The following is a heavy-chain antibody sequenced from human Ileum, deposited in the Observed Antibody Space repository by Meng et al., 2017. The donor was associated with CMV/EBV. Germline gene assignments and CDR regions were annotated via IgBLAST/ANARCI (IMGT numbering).Heavy chain of an antibody. J-gene: IGHJ4*02. CDR3: AKDNGLPQTHFDY. D-gene: IGHD5-18*01. CDR1: GFTFDDYT. V-gene: IGHV3-43*01. Sequence: GGSLRLSCAASGFTFDDYTMHWVRQAPGKGLEWVSLISWDGGSTYYADSVKGRFTISRDNSKNSLYLQMNSLRTEDTALYYCAKDNGLPQTHFDYWGQGTLVTVSS. CDR2: ISWDGGST.